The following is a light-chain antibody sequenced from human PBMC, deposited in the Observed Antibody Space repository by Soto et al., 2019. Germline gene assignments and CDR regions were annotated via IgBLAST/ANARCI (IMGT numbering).Light chain of an antibody. Sequence: IGLTQSPGTLSLSPVGRVTLSCRAIQSVSSSYLAWYQQKPGQAPRLLIFGASSRATDIPDRFSGSGSGTDFTLTISRLEPEDFAVYYCQQYGSSLTWTFGQGTKVDI. CDR2: GAS. CDR1: QSVSSSY. V-gene: IGKV3-20*01. CDR3: QQYGSSLTWT. J-gene: IGKJ1*01.